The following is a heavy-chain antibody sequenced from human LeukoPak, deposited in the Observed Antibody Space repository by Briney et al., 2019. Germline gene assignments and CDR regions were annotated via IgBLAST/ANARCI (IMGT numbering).Heavy chain of an antibody. D-gene: IGHD2-8*01. CDR1: GYSFTSYW. CDR3: ARSKVYTLRGIKTPVWAFDI. Sequence: ESLKISCKGSGYSFTSYWIGWVRQMPGKVLEWMGIIYPGDSDTRYSPSFHGQVTISADNPISTAYLQWSSLKTSDTAMYYCARSKVYTLRGIKTPVWAFDIWGHGTMVTVSS. J-gene: IGHJ3*02. CDR2: IYPGDSDT. V-gene: IGHV5-51*04.